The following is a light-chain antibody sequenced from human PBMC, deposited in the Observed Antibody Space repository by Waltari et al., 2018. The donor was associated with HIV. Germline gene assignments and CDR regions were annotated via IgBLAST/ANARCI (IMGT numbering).Light chain of an antibody. J-gene: IGLJ3*02. CDR2: RNN. V-gene: IGLV1-47*01. CDR1: SSNIGSNY. CDR3: AAWDDSLSGLV. Sequence: QSVLPQPPSASGTPGQRVTIPCSGSSSNIGSNYGYWYQQLPGTAPKLLIYRNNQRPSGVPDRFSGSKSGTSASLAISGLRSEDEADYYCAAWDDSLSGLVFGGGTKVTVL.